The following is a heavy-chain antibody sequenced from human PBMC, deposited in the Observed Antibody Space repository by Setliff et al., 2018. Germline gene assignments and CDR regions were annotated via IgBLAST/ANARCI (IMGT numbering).Heavy chain of an antibody. V-gene: IGHV3-7*03. Sequence: GGSLRLSCAASGFTFSTYWMSWVRQAPGKGREWVANRKQDGSEKYYVDSVKGRLTISRDNSKNSVFLQMNSLRVEDTAVYYCARVHYETSTYSPTLFDHWGQGALVTVSS. CDR2: RKQDGSEK. D-gene: IGHD3-22*01. CDR1: GFTFSTYW. J-gene: IGHJ4*02. CDR3: ARVHYETSTYSPTLFDH.